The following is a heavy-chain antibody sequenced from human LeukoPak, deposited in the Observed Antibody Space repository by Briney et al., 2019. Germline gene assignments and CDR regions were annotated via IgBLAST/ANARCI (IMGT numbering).Heavy chain of an antibody. CDR3: ARDGSATGSFDY. J-gene: IGHJ4*02. Sequence: GGSLRLSCAASEFTFSNFWMNWVRQAPGKGLEWVANIKGDGSKNHYVDSVKGRFTISRDNAKKSLYPQMDNVRAEDTALYYCARDGSATGSFDYWGQGILVTVSS. CDR1: EFTFSNFW. D-gene: IGHD1-1*01. CDR2: IKGDGSKN. V-gene: IGHV3-7*01.